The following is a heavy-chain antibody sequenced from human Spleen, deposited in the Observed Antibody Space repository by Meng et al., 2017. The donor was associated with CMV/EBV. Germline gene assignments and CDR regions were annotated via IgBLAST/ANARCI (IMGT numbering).Heavy chain of an antibody. CDR1: GGSISSSSYY. CDR3: ARGRPEVDYYYGMDV. Sequence: SETLSLTCTVSGGSISSSSYYWGWIRQPPGKGLEWIGSIYYSGSTYYNPSLTSRVTISVDTSKNQFSLNLTSVTAADTAVYYCARGRPEVDYYYGMDVWGQGTTVTVSS. CDR2: IYYSGST. V-gene: IGHV4-39*01. J-gene: IGHJ6*02. D-gene: IGHD1-14*01.